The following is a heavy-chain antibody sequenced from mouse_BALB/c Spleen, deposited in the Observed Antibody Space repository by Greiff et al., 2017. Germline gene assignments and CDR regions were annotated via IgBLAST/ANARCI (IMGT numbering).Heavy chain of an antibody. CDR3: ARSRAITTATPYFDY. J-gene: IGHJ2*01. CDR1: GYTFTSYV. CDR2: INPYNDGT. Sequence: VHVKQSGPELVKPGASVKMSCKASGYTFTSYVMHWVKQKPGQGLEWIGYINPYNDGTKYNEKFKGKATLTSDKSSSTAYMELSSLTSEDSAVYYCARSRAITTATPYFDYWGQGTTLTVSS. D-gene: IGHD1-2*01. V-gene: IGHV1-14*01.